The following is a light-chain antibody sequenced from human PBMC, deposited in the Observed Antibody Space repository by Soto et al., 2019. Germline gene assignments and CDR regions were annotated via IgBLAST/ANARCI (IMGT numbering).Light chain of an antibody. CDR2: EVR. CDR3: TSYTDSGNYV. CDR1: RSDVGGYNY. J-gene: IGLJ1*01. V-gene: IGLV2-14*03. Sequence: QSALTQPASVSGSPGPSITISCTGNRSDVGGYNYVSWYQQYPGEVPKVLIYEVRNRPSGVSDRFSGSKSGNTASLTISRLQAEDEADYYCTSYTDSGNYVFGTGTKVTVL.